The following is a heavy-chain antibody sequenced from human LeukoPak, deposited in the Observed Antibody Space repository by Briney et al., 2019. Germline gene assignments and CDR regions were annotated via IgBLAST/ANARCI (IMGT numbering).Heavy chain of an antibody. Sequence: GGSLRLFCAASGFTFSGSAMHWVRQASGKGLEWVGRIRSKANSYATAYAASVKGRFTISRDDSKNTAYLQMNSLKTEDTAVYYCTRLVQTSSYWGQGTLVTVSS. CDR1: GFTFSGSA. V-gene: IGHV3-73*01. CDR2: IRSKANSYAT. J-gene: IGHJ4*02. D-gene: IGHD6-6*01. CDR3: TRLVQTSSY.